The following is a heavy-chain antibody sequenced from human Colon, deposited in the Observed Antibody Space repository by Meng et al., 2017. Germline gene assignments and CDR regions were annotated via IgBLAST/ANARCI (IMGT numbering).Heavy chain of an antibody. CDR1: GYTFTYYF. CDR3: ARGPSSGAFDI. V-gene: IGHV1-2*02. Sequence: ASVKVSCKASGYTFTYYFMHWLRQAPGQRLEWMGYIDPNSGGTTFAQKFQGRVTMTRDTSISTVYMDLYSMTSDDTAVYYCARGPSSGAFDIWGQGTMVTVSS. CDR2: IDPNSGGT. J-gene: IGHJ3*02.